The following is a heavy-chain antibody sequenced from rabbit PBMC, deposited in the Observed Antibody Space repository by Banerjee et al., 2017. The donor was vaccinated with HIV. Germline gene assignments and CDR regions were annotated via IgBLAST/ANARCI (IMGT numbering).Heavy chain of an antibody. CDR3: AREDAGRINL. J-gene: IGHJ4*01. Sequence: QSLEESGGDLVKPGASLTLTCKASGIDFSSGYDMCWVRQAPGKGLEWIACIYTGGSGSTWYASWVNGRFTISRSTSLYTVDLKMTSLTVADTATYFCAREDAGRINLWGQGTLVTVS. V-gene: IGHV1S43*01. CDR1: GIDFSSGYD. CDR2: IYTGGSGST. D-gene: IGHD4-2*01.